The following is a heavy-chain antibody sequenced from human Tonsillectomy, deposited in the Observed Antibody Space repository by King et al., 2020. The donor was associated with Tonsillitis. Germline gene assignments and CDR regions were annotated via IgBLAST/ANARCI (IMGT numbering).Heavy chain of an antibody. CDR2: IYYSGST. CDR1: GGSMRSSTYY. CDR3: AININFNFDY. J-gene: IGHJ4*02. V-gene: IGHV4-39*01. Sequence: QLQESGPGLVKPSETLSLTCTVSGGSMRSSTYYWGWIRQPPGKGLEWIGRIYYSGSTDYNQSLKSRVTISVDTSKNQFSLKLSSVTAADTAVYYCAININFNFDYWGQGTLVTVSS. D-gene: IGHD2/OR15-2a*01.